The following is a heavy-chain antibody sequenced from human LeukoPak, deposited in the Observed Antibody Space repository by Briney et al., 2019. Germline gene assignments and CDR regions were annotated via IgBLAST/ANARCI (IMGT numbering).Heavy chain of an antibody. CDR2: IRYDGSNK. CDR1: GFTFSSYG. D-gene: IGHD2-2*01. V-gene: IGHV3-30*02. J-gene: IGHJ4*02. Sequence: GGSLRLSCAASGFTFSSYGMHWVRQAPGKGLEWVAFIRYDGSNKYYADSVKGRFTISRDNSKNTLYLQMNSLRAEDTAVYYCAKADRGVYCSSTSCYGDYWGQGTLVTVSS. CDR3: AKADRGVYCSSTSCYGDY.